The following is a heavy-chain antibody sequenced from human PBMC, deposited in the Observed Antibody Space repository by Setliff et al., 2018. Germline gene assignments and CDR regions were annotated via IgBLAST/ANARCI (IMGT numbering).Heavy chain of an antibody. CDR1: GYTFRSYG. J-gene: IGHJ5*02. Sequence: ASVKVSCQTSGYTFRSYGVSWVRQAPGQGLEWMGWISAYSGDTIYAQNYQGRVTMTTDTSTSTAYMELRSLRSDDTAVYYCAKDRVEVVVAAPQARFDPWGQGTLVTVSS. V-gene: IGHV1-18*01. D-gene: IGHD2-15*01. CDR2: ISAYSGDT. CDR3: AKDRVEVVVAAPQARFDP.